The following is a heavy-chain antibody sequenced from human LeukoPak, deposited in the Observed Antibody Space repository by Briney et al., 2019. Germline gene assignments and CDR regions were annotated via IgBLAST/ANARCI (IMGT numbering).Heavy chain of an antibody. J-gene: IGHJ4*02. CDR1: GYTFTGYY. CDR2: INPNSGGT. Sequence: GASVKVSCKASGYTFTGYYMHWVRQAPGQGLEWMGWINPNSGGTNYAQKFQGRVTMTRDTSISTAYMELRSLRSDDTAVYYCARHRLYYQGGYYFDYWGQGTLVTVSS. V-gene: IGHV1-2*02. CDR3: ARHRLYYQGGYYFDY. D-gene: IGHD3-10*01.